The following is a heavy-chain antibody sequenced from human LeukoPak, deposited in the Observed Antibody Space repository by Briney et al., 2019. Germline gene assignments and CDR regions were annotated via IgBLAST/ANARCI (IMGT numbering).Heavy chain of an antibody. CDR1: GFTFSSYE. J-gene: IGHJ4*02. CDR3: GRDQAAAGRN. V-gene: IGHV3-48*03. Sequence: PGGSLRLSCAASGFTFSSYEMNWVRQAPGKGLEWVSYISSSGSTIYYADSVKGRFTISRDNAKNSLYLQMNSLRAEDTAVYYCGRDQAAAGRNWGQGTLVTVSS. CDR2: ISSSGSTI. D-gene: IGHD6-13*01.